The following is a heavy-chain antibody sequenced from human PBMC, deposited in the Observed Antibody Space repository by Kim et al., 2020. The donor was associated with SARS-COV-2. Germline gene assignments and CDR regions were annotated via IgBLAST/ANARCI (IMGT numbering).Heavy chain of an antibody. Sequence: GRFTISRDNSKNTLYLQRNRLRAEDTAVYYCAKDSGRITMIVVVITGIDYWGQGTLVTVSS. D-gene: IGHD3-22*01. V-gene: IGHV3-30*02. J-gene: IGHJ4*02. CDR3: AKDSGRITMIVVVITGIDY.